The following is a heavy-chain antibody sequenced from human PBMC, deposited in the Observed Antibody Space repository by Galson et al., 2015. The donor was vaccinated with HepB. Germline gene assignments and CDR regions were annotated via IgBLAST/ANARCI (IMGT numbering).Heavy chain of an antibody. D-gene: IGHD4-17*01. J-gene: IGHJ4*02. CDR1: GFTFHNYW. CDR3: YDGHYSGR. V-gene: IGHV3-7*01. Sequence: SLRLSCAASGFTFHNYWMNWVRHTPGKGLEWVASMKQDGGEKHYLDAVRGRFTISGDAATNSLLLQMNSLRAEDTAVYHCYDGHYSGRWGRGSQVCGSS. CDR2: MKQDGGEK.